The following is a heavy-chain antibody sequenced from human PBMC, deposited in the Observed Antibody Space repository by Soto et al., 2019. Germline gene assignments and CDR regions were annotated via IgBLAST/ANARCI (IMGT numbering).Heavy chain of an antibody. J-gene: IGHJ6*03. D-gene: IGHD6-6*01. Sequence: PSETLSLTCTVSGGSISSYYWSWIRQPPGKGLEWIGYIYYSGSTNYNPSLKSRVTISVDTSKNQFSLKLSSVTAADTAVYYCARDRYIATSIAARQWGYYYYYMDVWGKGTTVTVSS. CDR2: IYYSGST. V-gene: IGHV4-59*01. CDR1: GGSISSYY. CDR3: ARDRYIATSIAARQWGYYYYYMDV.